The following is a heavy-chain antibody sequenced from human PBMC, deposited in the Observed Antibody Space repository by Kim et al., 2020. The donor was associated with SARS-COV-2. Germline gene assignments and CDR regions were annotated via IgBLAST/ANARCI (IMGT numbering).Heavy chain of an antibody. Sequence: SETLSLTCTVSGGSISSYYWSWVWHPPRKGREWIGYVNINGITTNYPYPTIKVPITVTEPKNQIPLTLRPMTVTATAAFYCSRGSPIHIYYGYY. J-gene: IGHJ6*01. V-gene: IGHV4-4*08. CDR3: SRGSPIHIYYGYY. D-gene: IGHD3-10*01. CDR1: GGSISSYY. CDR2: VNINGIT.